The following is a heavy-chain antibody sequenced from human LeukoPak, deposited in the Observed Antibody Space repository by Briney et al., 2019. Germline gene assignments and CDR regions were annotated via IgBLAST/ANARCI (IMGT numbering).Heavy chain of an antibody. V-gene: IGHV1-69*13. CDR3: ARSGSRYSYYYYYMDV. CDR2: IIPIFGTA. D-gene: IGHD1-1*01. J-gene: IGHJ6*03. Sequence: SVKVSCKASGGSFSSYAISWVRQAPGQGLEWMGGIIPIFGTANYAQKFQGRVTITADESTSTAYMELSSLRSEDTAVYYCARSGSRYSYYYYYMDVWGKGTTVTVSS. CDR1: GGSFSSYA.